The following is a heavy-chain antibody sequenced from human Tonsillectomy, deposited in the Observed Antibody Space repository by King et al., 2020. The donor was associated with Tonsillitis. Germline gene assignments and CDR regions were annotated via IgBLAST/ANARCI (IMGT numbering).Heavy chain of an antibody. D-gene: IGHD4-17*01. Sequence: QVQLVESGGGLVKPGGSLRLSCAASGFTFSDYYMSWIRQAPGKGLEWVSYISSSNTYTNYADSVKGRFTISRDNAKNSLYLQMNSLRDEDTAVYYCAREGGHDYGDYDFGYEVWYFDLWGRGTLVTVSS. V-gene: IGHV3-11*06. CDR2: ISSSNTYT. CDR1: GFTFSDYY. CDR3: AREGGHDYGDYDFGYEVWYFDL. J-gene: IGHJ2*01.